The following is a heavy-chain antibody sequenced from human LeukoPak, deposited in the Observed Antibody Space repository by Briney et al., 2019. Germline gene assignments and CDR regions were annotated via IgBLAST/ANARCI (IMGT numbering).Heavy chain of an antibody. D-gene: IGHD3-3*01. CDR3: ARGSHLRYDFWSGYYTSDAFDI. CDR2: INWNGGST. Sequence: GGSLRLSCAASGFTFSGSAMHWVRQASGKGLEWVSGINWNGGSTGYADSVKGRFTISRDNSKNTLYLQMNSLRAEDTAVYYCARGSHLRYDFWSGYYTSDAFDIWGQGTMVTVSS. J-gene: IGHJ3*02. CDR1: GFTFSGSA. V-gene: IGHV3-20*04.